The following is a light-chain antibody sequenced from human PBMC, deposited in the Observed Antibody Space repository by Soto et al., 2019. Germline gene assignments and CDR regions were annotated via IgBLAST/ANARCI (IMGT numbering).Light chain of an antibody. J-gene: IGLJ2*01. CDR1: SSNIGAGYD. CDR3: QSYDSSLGVV. CDR2: VNS. V-gene: IGLV1-40*01. Sequence: QSVLTQPPSVSGAPGQRVTISCTGSSSNIGAGYDVHWYQQLPGTAPKLLIYVNSNRPSGVPDRFSGSKSGTSASLAITGLQAEDEADYYCQSYDSSLGVVFGGGTNLTVL.